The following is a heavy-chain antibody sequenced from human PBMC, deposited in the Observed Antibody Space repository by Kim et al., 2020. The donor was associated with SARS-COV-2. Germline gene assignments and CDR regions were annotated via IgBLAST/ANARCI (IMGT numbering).Heavy chain of an antibody. Sequence: SETLSLTCTVSGGSISSYYWSWIRQPPGKGLEWIGYIYYSGSTNYNPSLKSRVTISVDTSKNQFSLKLSSVTAADTAVYYCARGDQGDGYFNWFDPWGQGTLVTVSS. CDR2: IYYSGST. CDR3: ARGDQGDGYFNWFDP. D-gene: IGHD5-12*01. J-gene: IGHJ5*02. CDR1: GGSISSYY. V-gene: IGHV4-59*13.